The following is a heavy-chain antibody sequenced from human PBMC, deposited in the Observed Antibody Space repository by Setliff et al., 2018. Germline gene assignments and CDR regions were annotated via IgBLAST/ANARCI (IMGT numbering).Heavy chain of an antibody. CDR2: ISGSGGST. V-gene: IGHV3-23*01. D-gene: IGHD1-26*01. CDR3: AKGGYSGSHYFDY. CDR1: GFTFTSYA. J-gene: IGHJ4*02. Sequence: HPGGSLRLSCAASGFTFTSYAMRWVRQAPGEGLEWVSSISGSGGSTYYADSVKGRFTISRDNSNNALYLQMNSLRAEDTAIYYCAKGGYSGSHYFDYWGQGTLVTVSS.